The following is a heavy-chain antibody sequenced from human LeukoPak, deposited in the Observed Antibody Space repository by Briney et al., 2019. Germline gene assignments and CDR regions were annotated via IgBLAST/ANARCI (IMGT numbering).Heavy chain of an antibody. J-gene: IGHJ4*02. V-gene: IGHV3-23*01. CDR1: GFTFSTYA. Sequence: PGGSLRLSCAASGFTFSTYAVNWVRQAPGKGLEWVSTISGSGDSTYYADSVKGRFTISRDNSKDTLYLQMNSLRAEDTAVYYCAKGQDYYDSSGYYYVFDYWGQGTLVTVSS. CDR3: AKGQDYYDSSGYYYVFDY. D-gene: IGHD3-22*01. CDR2: ISGSGDST.